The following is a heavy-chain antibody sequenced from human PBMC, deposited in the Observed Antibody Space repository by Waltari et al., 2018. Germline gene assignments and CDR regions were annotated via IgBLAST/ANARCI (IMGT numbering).Heavy chain of an antibody. J-gene: IGHJ5*02. CDR1: GGSISSYS. CDR2: IYTSGST. D-gene: IGHD6-13*01. Sequence: QVQLQESGPGLVKPSETLSLTCTVSGGSISSYSWSWIRQPAGKGLEWIGRIYTSGSTNYNPSLKSRVTMSVDTSKNQFSLKLSSVTAADTAVYYCARDSLYEWAAAGTGGWFDPWGQGTLVTVSS. CDR3: ARDSLYEWAAAGTGGWFDP. V-gene: IGHV4-4*07.